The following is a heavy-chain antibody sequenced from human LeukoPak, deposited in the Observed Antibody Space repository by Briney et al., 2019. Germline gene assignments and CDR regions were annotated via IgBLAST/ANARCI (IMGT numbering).Heavy chain of an antibody. CDR2: ISSSGSTI. Sequence: GGSLRLSCAASGFTLSDYYMSWIRQAPGKGLEWVSYISSSGSTIYYADSVKGRFTISRDNAKNSLYLQMNSLRAEDTAVYYCARVSIAAAGFSDYWGQGTLVTVSS. J-gene: IGHJ4*02. V-gene: IGHV3-11*01. D-gene: IGHD6-13*01. CDR3: ARVSIAAAGFSDY. CDR1: GFTLSDYY.